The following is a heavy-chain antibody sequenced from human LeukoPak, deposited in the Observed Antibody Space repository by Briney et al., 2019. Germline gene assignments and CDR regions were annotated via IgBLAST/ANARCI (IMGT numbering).Heavy chain of an antibody. Sequence: SEALSLTCAVSGYSISSGYYWGWIRQPPGKGLEWIGSIYHSGSTYYNPSLKSRVTISVDTSKNQFSLKLSSVTAADTAVYYCARAVVTTRWYFDLWGRGTLVTVSS. CDR2: IYHSGST. CDR3: ARAVVTTRWYFDL. CDR1: GYSISSGYY. J-gene: IGHJ2*01. V-gene: IGHV4-38-2*01. D-gene: IGHD2-21*02.